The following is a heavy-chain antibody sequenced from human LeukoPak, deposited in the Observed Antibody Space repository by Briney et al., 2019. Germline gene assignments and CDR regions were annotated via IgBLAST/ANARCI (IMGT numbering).Heavy chain of an antibody. J-gene: IGHJ4*02. CDR3: ARPAPTGPGNFDY. CDR1: GGSISSGGYY. D-gene: IGHD4-11*01. Sequence: SETLSLTCTVSGGSISSGGYYWSWIRQHPGKGLEWIGYIYYSGSTYYNPSLKSRVTISADTSKNQFSLKLSSVTAADTAVYYCARPAPTGPGNFDYWGQGTLVTVCS. V-gene: IGHV4-31*03. CDR2: IYYSGST.